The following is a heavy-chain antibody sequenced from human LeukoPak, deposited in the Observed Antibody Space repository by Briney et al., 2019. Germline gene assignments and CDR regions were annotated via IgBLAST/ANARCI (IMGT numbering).Heavy chain of an antibody. V-gene: IGHV4-39*01. CDR3: ARLGEYSYATVDY. J-gene: IGHJ4*02. D-gene: IGHD5-18*01. Sequence: SETLSLTCTVSGDSISSSTYYWGWIRQPPRKGLEWIGTIYYSGSTYYNPSLKSRVTISVDTSKNQFSLKLSSVTAADAALYYCARLGEYSYATVDYWGQGTLVTVSS. CDR1: GDSISSSTYY. CDR2: IYYSGST.